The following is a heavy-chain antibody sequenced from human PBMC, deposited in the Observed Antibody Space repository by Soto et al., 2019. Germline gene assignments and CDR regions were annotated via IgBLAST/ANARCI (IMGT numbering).Heavy chain of an antibody. CDR1: GFTFSSYG. J-gene: IGHJ3*02. CDR3: ARDRYSSSDAFDI. Sequence: QVQLVESGGGVVQPGRSLRLSCAASGFTFSSYGMHWVRQAPGKGLEWVAVIWYDGSNKYYADSVKGRFTISRDNSKNTLYLQMNSLRAEDTDVYYCARDRYSSSDAFDIWGQGTMVTVSS. CDR2: IWYDGSNK. D-gene: IGHD6-6*01. V-gene: IGHV3-33*01.